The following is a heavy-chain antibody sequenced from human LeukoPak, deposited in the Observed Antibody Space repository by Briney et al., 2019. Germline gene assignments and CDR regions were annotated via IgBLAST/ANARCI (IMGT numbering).Heavy chain of an antibody. Sequence: PGGSLRLSCAASGFTFSDYYMSWIRQAPGKGLEWVSYISSSGSTIYYADSVKGRFTISRDNAKNSLYLQMNSLRAEDAAIYYCARELWSTSPPFDYWGQGTLVIVSS. J-gene: IGHJ4*02. D-gene: IGHD2-2*01. V-gene: IGHV3-11*04. CDR1: GFTFSDYY. CDR2: ISSSGSTI. CDR3: ARELWSTSPPFDY.